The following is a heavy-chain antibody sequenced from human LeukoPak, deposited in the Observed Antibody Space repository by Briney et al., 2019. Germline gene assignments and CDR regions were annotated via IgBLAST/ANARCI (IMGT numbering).Heavy chain of an antibody. CDR1: GFTFSSYS. V-gene: IGHV3-21*01. D-gene: IGHD6-6*01. CDR2: ISSSSSYI. Sequence: GGSLRLSCAASGFTFSSYSMNWVRQAPGKGLEWVSSISSSSSYIYYAGSVKGRFTISRDNAKNSLYLQMNSLRAEDTAVYYCARDSLFLQTLVRANYWGQGTLVTVSS. CDR3: ARDSLFLQTLVRANY. J-gene: IGHJ4*02.